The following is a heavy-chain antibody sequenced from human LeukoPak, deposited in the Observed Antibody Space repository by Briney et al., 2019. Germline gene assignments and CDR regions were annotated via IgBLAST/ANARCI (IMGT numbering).Heavy chain of an antibody. CDR3: ARDLVSGAYTFDT. D-gene: IGHD3-16*01. CDR2: ISSTGITK. V-gene: IGHV3-48*03. J-gene: IGHJ3*02. Sequence: GGSLRLSCAASGFTFSNFGLNWVRQAPGKGLQWVSFISSTGITKYYADSVRGRFTISRDNTRNSLYLQMSSLRAEDTAVYYCARDLVSGAYTFDTWGQGTVVTVSS. CDR1: GFTFSNFG.